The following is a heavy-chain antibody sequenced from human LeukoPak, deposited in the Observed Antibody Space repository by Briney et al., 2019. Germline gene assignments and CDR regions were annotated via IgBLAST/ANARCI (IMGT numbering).Heavy chain of an antibody. J-gene: IGHJ3*02. V-gene: IGHV3-23*01. D-gene: IGHD3-10*01. CDR3: AKDLVVRGVTHDAFDI. CDR2: ISGSGGST. CDR1: GFTFSSYA. Sequence: PGGSLRLSCAASGFTFSSYAMSWVRQAPGKGLEWVSAISGSGGSTYYADSVKGRFTISRDNSKNTLYLQMNSLRAEDTAVYYCAKDLVVRGVTHDAFDIWGQGTMVTVSS.